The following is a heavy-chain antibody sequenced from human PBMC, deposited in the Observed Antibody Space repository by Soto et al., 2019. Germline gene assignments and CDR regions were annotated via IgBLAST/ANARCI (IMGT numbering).Heavy chain of an antibody. Sequence: QVQLVQSGAEVKKPGASVKVSCKASGYTFTSYAMHWVRQAPGQRLEWMGWINAGNGNTKYSQKFQGRVTITRDTSASTAYMELSSLRSEDTAVYYCGRVAGRNGFDPWGQGTLVTVSS. CDR1: GYTFTSYA. D-gene: IGHD3-10*01. J-gene: IGHJ5*02. V-gene: IGHV1-3*01. CDR3: GRVAGRNGFDP. CDR2: INAGNGNT.